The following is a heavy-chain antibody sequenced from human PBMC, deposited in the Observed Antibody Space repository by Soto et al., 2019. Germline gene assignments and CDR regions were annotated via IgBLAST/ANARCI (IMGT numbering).Heavy chain of an antibody. CDR1: GYTFTSYY. J-gene: IGHJ5*02. V-gene: IGHV1-46*03. CDR3: ARDSRGQYYDFWSGYYSWFDP. D-gene: IGHD3-3*01. Sequence: ASVKVSCKASGYTFTSYYMHWVRQAPGQGLEWMGIINPSGGSTSYAQKFQGRVTMTRDTSTSTVYMALSSLRSEDTAVYYCARDSRGQYYDFWSGYYSWFDPWGQGTLVTVSS. CDR2: INPSGGST.